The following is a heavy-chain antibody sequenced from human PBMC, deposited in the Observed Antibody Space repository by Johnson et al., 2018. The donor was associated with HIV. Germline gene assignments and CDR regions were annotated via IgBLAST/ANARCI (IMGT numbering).Heavy chain of an antibody. D-gene: IGHD4-17*01. CDR1: GFIFSKYT. CDR3: ARDATPWGGDYVGYTFDL. V-gene: IGHV3-11*04. J-gene: IGHJ3*01. Sequence: QVQLVESGGGFVKAGGSLRLSCEVSGFIFSKYTMAWIRQAPGKGLECLSYITSSGSSVYYADSVKGRFPISRDNARASLFLRINSLRADDSGVYYCARDATPWGGDYVGYTFDLWGQGTVVTVSS. CDR2: ITSSGSSV.